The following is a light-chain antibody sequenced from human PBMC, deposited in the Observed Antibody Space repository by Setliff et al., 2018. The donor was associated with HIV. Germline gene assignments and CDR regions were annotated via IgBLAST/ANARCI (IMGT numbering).Light chain of an antibody. J-gene: IGLJ2*01. CDR3: SSYTSSSTLVV. CDR2: DVS. Sequence: QSVLTQPASVSGSPGQSITISCTGTSGDVGGYNYVSWYQQHPSKAPKLMIYDVSNRPSGVSNRFSGSKSGNTASLTISGLQAEDEADYYCSSYTSSSTLVVFGGGTKVTVL. V-gene: IGLV2-14*03. CDR1: SGDVGGYNY.